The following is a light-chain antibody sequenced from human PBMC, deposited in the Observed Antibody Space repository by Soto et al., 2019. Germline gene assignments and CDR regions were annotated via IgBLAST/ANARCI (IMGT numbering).Light chain of an antibody. CDR3: QKYYHWGLS. CDR1: QNVDTK. CDR2: ASS. V-gene: IGKV3D-15*01. Sequence: VMTQSPAKLSVSPGEGVTLFCRASQNVDTKLAWYQMKPGQAPRLLIYASSTRDAGIPGTFSGSGSGTQFSLTISSVQSEDSAVYYCQKYYHWGLSFGGGTKVEI. J-gene: IGKJ4*01.